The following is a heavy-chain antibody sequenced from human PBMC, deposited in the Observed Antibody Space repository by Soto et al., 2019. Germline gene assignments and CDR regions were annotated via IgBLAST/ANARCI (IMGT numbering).Heavy chain of an antibody. D-gene: IGHD3-10*01. J-gene: IGHJ5*02. Sequence: SQTLSLTCAISGDSVSSNSAAWNWIRQSPSRGLEWLGRTYYRSKWYNDYAVSVKSRITINPDTSKNQFSLQLNSVTPEDTAVYYCARSGVDVYKYYYGSGSYYSHNWFDPWGQGTLVTVSS. CDR1: GDSVSSNSAA. CDR3: ARSGVDVYKYYYGSGSYYSHNWFDP. CDR2: TYYRSKWYN. V-gene: IGHV6-1*01.